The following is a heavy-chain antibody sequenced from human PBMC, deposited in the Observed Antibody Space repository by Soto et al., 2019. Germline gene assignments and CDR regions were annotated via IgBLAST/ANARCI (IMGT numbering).Heavy chain of an antibody. J-gene: IGHJ4*02. CDR1: DGSINNGDW. CDR2: VYHNGNT. CDR3: ATRGIVGPIY. Sequence: QVQLQESGTGLVEPSGTLSLTCNVYDGSINNGDWCSWVRQPPGKGLEWIGEVYHNGNTNYNASLKPRATASVDKSRNQFSLRLTSVTPADTAVYYCATRGIVGPIYWGQGTLVTVSS. V-gene: IGHV4-4*02. D-gene: IGHD1-26*01.